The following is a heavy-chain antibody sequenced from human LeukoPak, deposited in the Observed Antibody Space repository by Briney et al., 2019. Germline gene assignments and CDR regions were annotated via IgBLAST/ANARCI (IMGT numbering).Heavy chain of an antibody. Sequence: GGSLRLSCVPSGFTFSSFAMTWVRQAPGKGLEWVSSISGSGGTTYYADSIKGRFTISRDSSKNMLYLQINRLRAEDTAVYYCAKSPYFYNSGRYVDVWGKGTTVTVSS. CDR3: AKSPYFYNSGRYVDV. V-gene: IGHV3-23*01. CDR2: ISGSGGTT. CDR1: GFTFSSFA. D-gene: IGHD3-10*01. J-gene: IGHJ6*03.